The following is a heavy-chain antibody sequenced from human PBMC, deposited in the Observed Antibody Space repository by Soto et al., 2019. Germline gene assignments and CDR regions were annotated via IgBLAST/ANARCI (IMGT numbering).Heavy chain of an antibody. D-gene: IGHD1-26*01. CDR2: ISGSSRDI. CDR1: GFTFRSFG. V-gene: IGHV3-21*01. CDR3: ARDKGIVAENWFDP. Sequence: EVQLVESGGGLVKPGGSLRLSCVASGFTFRSFGLNWVRQAPGKGLEWVSSISGSSRDIHYADSVKGRFTISRDDAENSLYIQMNSLRVGDTAVYYCARDKGIVAENWFDPWGQGTLVTVSS. J-gene: IGHJ5*02.